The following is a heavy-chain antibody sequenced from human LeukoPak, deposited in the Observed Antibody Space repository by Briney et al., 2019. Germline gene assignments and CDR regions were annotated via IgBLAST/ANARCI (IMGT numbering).Heavy chain of an antibody. J-gene: IGHJ6*02. CDR3: ARDRANGGYSYGYYYYYGMDV. V-gene: IGHV1-2*02. CDR2: INPNSGGT. CDR1: GYTFTGYY. D-gene: IGHD5-18*01. Sequence: EASVKVSCKASGYTFTGYYMHWVRQAPGQGLEWMGWINPNSGGTNYAQKFQGRVTMTRDTSISTAYMELSRLRSDDTAVYYCARDRANGGYSYGYYYYYGMDVWGQGTTVTVSS.